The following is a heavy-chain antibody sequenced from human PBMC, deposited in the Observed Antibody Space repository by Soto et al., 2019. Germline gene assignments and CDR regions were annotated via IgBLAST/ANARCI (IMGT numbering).Heavy chain of an antibody. V-gene: IGHV4-59*01. Sequence: SETLSLSCTVSGGSMSSYYWTWIRQPTGKGLEWIRCIPSGGGSVYNTDLRSRVNVTVETYKKQFSLSLSSVTAADTAVYYCVGARYGGVCATYSAAGGQGGLVTVSS. D-gene: IGHD3-16*01. J-gene: IGHJ4*02. CDR1: GGSMSSYY. CDR3: VGARYGGVCATYSAA. CDR2: IPSGGGS.